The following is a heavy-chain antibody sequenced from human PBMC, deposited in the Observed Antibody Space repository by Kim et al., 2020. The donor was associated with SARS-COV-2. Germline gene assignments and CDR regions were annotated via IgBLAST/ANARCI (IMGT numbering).Heavy chain of an antibody. CDR1: GFTFSSYA. D-gene: IGHD1-26*01. CDR3: AREKSGSYYPMDFDY. V-gene: IGHV3-30*04. CDR2: ISYDGSNK. J-gene: IGHJ4*02. Sequence: GGSLRLSCAASGFTFSSYAMHWVRQAPGKGLEWVAVISYDGSNKYYADSVKGRFTISRDNSKNTLYLQMNSLRAEDTAVYYCAREKSGSYYPMDFDYWGQGTLVTVSS.